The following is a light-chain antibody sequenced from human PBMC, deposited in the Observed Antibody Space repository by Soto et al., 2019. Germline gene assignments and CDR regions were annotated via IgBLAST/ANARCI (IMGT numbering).Light chain of an antibody. CDR2: DAS. CDR1: QSVSTL. J-gene: IGKJ3*01. CDR3: HQRSNWPPS. V-gene: IGKV3-11*01. Sequence: VLTQSPATLSLSPGERAALSCRASQSVSTLLAWYQQKPGQPPRLLIYDASKRATGIPARFSGSGSGTDFTLTISSLEPEDSAVYYCHQRSNWPPSFGPGTTADIK.